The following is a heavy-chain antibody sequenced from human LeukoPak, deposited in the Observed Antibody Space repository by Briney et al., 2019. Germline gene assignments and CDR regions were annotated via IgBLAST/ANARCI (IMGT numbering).Heavy chain of an antibody. Sequence: GGSLRLSCAASGFTFNNYALSWVRQAPGKGLEWVSAITSGSGGSTFYADSVKGRFTISRDNSKNTLYLQMTSLRAEDTAVYYCAKDQVWIVVGSFDYWGQGTLVTVSS. CDR3: AKDQVWIVVGSFDY. V-gene: IGHV3-23*01. J-gene: IGHJ4*02. D-gene: IGHD3-22*01. CDR2: ITSGSGGST. CDR1: GFTFNNYA.